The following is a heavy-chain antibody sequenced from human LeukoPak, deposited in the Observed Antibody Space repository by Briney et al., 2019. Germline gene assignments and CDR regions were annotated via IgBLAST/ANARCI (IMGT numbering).Heavy chain of an antibody. Sequence: GGSLRLSCAASGFTFSSYTMNWVRQAPGKGLEWVSYISAGGNNVYYADSVKGRFTISRDNSKNTLYLQMNSLRAEDTGVYYCARVTVTTTSDYFDYWGQGTQVTVSS. CDR3: ARVTVTTTSDYFDY. D-gene: IGHD4-17*01. CDR2: ISAGGNNV. J-gene: IGHJ4*02. CDR1: GFTFSSYT. V-gene: IGHV3-48*01.